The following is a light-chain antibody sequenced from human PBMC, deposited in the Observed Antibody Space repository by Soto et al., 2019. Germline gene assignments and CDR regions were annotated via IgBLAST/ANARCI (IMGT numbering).Light chain of an antibody. V-gene: IGLV3-1*01. CDR3: QAWDSNSVV. J-gene: IGLJ2*01. CDR1: KLGDKY. CDR2: QDT. Sequence: SYELTQPPSVSVSPGQTASITCSGDKLGDKYACWYQQRPGQSPVLVIYQDTERPSGIPERFSGSNSGNIATLTISGTQAMDEADYYCQAWDSNSVVFGGGTKLTVL.